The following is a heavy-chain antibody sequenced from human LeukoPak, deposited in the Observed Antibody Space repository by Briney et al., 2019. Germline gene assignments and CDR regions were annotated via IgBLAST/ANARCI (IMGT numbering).Heavy chain of an antibody. V-gene: IGHV3-64*01. CDR2: ISRDGTST. D-gene: IGHD5-12*01. Sequence: GGSLRLSCAASGFTFSNYAMNWVRQAPGEGLEYVSAISRDGTSTYYANSAKGRFTISRDNSKNTLYLQMGSLRSEDMAVYYCARFSEGGYGYWGQGTLVTVSS. CDR3: ARFSEGGYGY. J-gene: IGHJ4*02. CDR1: GFTFSNYA.